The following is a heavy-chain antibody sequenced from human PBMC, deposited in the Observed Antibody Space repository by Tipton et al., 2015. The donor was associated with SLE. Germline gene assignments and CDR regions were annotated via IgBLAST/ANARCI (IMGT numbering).Heavy chain of an antibody. D-gene: IGHD3-9*01. Sequence: SLRLSCIASGFTFSDYAMHWVRQAPGKGLEYVSGIGSDGLNTYYGNSVKDRFTISRDNSKNILFLQMGSLRRDDMATYHCAKDMGGGRSGDWFRWVFDSWGQGTLVSVSS. CDR3: AKDMGGGRSGDWFRWVFDS. J-gene: IGHJ4*02. CDR2: IGSDGLNT. CDR1: GFTFSDYA. V-gene: IGHV3-64*01.